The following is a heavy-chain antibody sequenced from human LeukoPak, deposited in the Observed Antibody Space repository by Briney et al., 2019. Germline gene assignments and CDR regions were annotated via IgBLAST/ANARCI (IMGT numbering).Heavy chain of an antibody. CDR2: IYYSGST. V-gene: IGHV4-39*01. Sequence: SETLSLTCTVSGGSISSSSYYWGWIRQPPGKGLEWIGSIYYSGSTYYNPSLKSRVTISVDTSKNQFSLKLSSVTAADTAVYYCASGPWFGELLGQKPETYYFDYWGQGTLVTVSS. D-gene: IGHD3-10*01. J-gene: IGHJ4*02. CDR1: GGSISSSSYY. CDR3: ASGPWFGELLGQKPETYYFDY.